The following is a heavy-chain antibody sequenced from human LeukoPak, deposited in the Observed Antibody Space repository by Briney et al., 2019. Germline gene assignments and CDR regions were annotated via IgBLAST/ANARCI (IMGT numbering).Heavy chain of an antibody. CDR2: INTDSGNP. CDR3: ARTIAVAGYMDV. V-gene: IGHV7-4-1*02. Sequence: ASVKVSCKASGYSFNSQGMNWVRQAPGQGLEWMGWINTDSGNPTYAQGFAGRFVFSLDTSVSTAYLQISSLKAEDTAVYYCARTIAVAGYMDVWGKGTTVTVSS. D-gene: IGHD6-19*01. J-gene: IGHJ6*03. CDR1: GYSFNSQG.